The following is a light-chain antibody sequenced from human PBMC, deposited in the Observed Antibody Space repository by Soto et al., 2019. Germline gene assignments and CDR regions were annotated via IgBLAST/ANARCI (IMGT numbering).Light chain of an antibody. CDR3: LQYNDYPRT. J-gene: IGKJ5*01. Sequence: DIQLTQSPSSLSASVGDRVSFTCGASQGIRNDLAWFQQKAGKAPRRLIYGASSLQSGVPNRFSGSGSGTEFTLTIDSLQPEDFAVYYCLQYNDYPRTFGQGTRLEIK. V-gene: IGKV1-17*01. CDR2: GAS. CDR1: QGIRND.